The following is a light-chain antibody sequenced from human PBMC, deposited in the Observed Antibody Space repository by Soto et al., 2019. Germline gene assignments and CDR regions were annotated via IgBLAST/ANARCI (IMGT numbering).Light chain of an antibody. V-gene: IGKV3-20*01. CDR3: QQYGSSLIT. CDR2: GAS. CDR1: QSVSSSY. J-gene: IGKJ5*01. Sequence: EIVLTQSPGTMSFSPGERATLSCRASQSVSSSYLAWYQQKPGQAPRLLIYGASSRATGIPDRFSGSGSGTDFLLTISRLEPEDFAVYYCQQYGSSLITFGQGKRLEIK.